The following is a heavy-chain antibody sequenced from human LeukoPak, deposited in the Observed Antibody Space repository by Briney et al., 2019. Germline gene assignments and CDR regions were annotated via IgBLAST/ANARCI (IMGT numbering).Heavy chain of an antibody. D-gene: IGHD2-2*01. Sequence: GGSLRLSCAASGFTFSSYWMSWVRLTPGKGLEYVSAISGNGGDTYYVDSVKGRFTISRDNSKNTVSLQMDSLRLEDVAVYYCARGSRPPAGPHDTYDIWGQGTMVTVSS. J-gene: IGHJ3*02. CDR3: ARGSRPPAGPHDTYDI. CDR1: GFTFSSYW. CDR2: ISGNGGDT. V-gene: IGHV3-64*02.